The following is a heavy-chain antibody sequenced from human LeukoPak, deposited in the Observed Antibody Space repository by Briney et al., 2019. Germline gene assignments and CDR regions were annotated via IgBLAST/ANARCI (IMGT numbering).Heavy chain of an antibody. Sequence: GGSLRLSCAASGFIFNKYDMQWVRQAPGKGLEWVAVIWADGDHKYYANSVKGRFAISRDNSKNTMYLQMNSLRAYDTAVYYCAKEVGPFAGFDYWGQGILVTVSS. V-gene: IGHV3-33*06. CDR1: GFIFNKYD. CDR3: AKEVGPFAGFDY. D-gene: IGHD3-16*01. J-gene: IGHJ4*02. CDR2: IWADGDHK.